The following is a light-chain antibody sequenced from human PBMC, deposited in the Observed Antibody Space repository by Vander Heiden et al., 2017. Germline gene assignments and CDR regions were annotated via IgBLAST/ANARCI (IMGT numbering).Light chain of an antibody. CDR3: AAWDDSLNGYV. CDR2: SNN. CDR1: SCNIGSNT. Sequence: QSVLTQPHSASGTPGQRVTISCSGSSCNIGSNTVNWYQQLPGTAPKLLIYSNNQRPSGVPDRFSGSKSGTSASLAISGLQSEDEADYYCAAWDDSLNGYVFGTGTKVTVL. J-gene: IGLJ1*01. V-gene: IGLV1-44*01.